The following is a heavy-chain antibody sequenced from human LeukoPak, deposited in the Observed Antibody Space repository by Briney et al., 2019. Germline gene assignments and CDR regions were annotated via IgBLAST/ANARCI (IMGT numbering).Heavy chain of an antibody. CDR2: TSWNSGGI. V-gene: IGHV3-9*03. J-gene: IGHJ3*02. CDR3: AKSMGYSYGHDAFDI. Sequence: GGSLRLSCAASGFTFDDYAIHWVRQAPGKGLEWVSGTSWNSGGIGYADSVKGRFTISRDNAKNSLYLQMNSLRAEDVALYYCAKSMGYSYGHDAFDIWGQGTMVTVSS. D-gene: IGHD5-18*01. CDR1: GFTFDDYA.